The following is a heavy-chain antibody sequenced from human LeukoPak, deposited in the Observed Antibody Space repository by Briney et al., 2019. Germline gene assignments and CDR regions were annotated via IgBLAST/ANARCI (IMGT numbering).Heavy chain of an antibody. CDR1: GFTFSSYG. CDR2: ILSDGSKK. D-gene: IGHD5-24*01. V-gene: IGHV3-30*03. J-gene: IGHJ4*02. Sequence: PGGSLRLSCAASGFTFSSYGMHWVRQAPGKGLEWVAVILSDGSKKYYAESVKGRFTISRDNSKNTLYLQMNSLRTEDTAVYYCVATPIDDWGQGTLVTVSS. CDR3: VATPIDD.